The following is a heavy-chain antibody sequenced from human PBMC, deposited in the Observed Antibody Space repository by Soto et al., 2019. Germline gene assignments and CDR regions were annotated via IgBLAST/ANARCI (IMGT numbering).Heavy chain of an antibody. Sequence: GGSLRLSCAASGFPFSSYAMDWVRQAPGKGLEWVAVISYDGSNKYYADSVKGRFTISRDNSKNTLYLQMNSLRAEDTAVYYCARPGIAVAATRPWFDPWGQRTLVTVSS. CDR2: ISYDGSNK. CDR1: GFPFSSYA. J-gene: IGHJ5*02. D-gene: IGHD6-19*01. CDR3: ARPGIAVAATRPWFDP. V-gene: IGHV3-30-3*01.